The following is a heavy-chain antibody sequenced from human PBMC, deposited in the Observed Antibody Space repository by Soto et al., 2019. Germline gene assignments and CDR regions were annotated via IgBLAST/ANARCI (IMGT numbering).Heavy chain of an antibody. CDR3: AREGLLLLPDY. D-gene: IGHD3-22*01. CDR2: ISPYSGKT. J-gene: IGHJ4*02. V-gene: IGHV1-18*01. Sequence: QIQLVQSGTEVRKPGASAKVSCKASGYTFTNNDVCWVRQTPGQGLEWMGWISPYSGKTNYARKSQGRVTMTTDTSTSTAYMEVRSLTSDDTAGYYCAREGLLLLPDYWGQGTLVTVSS. CDR1: GYTFTNND.